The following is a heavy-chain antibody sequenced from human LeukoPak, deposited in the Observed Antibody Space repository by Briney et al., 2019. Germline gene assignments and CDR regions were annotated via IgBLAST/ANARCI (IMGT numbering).Heavy chain of an antibody. CDR2: ISGSGGST. Sequence: QSGGSLRLSCAASGFTFSSYAMSWVRQAPGKGLEWVSAISGSGGSTYYADSVKGRFTISRDNSKNTLYLQMNSLRAEDTAVYYCAKGGPYYYGSGTYYMDVWGKGTTVTVSS. V-gene: IGHV3-23*01. CDR1: GFTFSSYA. D-gene: IGHD3-10*01. J-gene: IGHJ6*03. CDR3: AKGGPYYYGSGTYYMDV.